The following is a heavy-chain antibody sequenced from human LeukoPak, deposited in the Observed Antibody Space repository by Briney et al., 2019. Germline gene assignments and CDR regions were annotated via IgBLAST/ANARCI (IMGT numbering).Heavy chain of an antibody. CDR1: GGSFSDYY. CDR3: ERGRTVVRGVIITR. D-gene: IGHD3-10*01. J-gene: IGHJ4*02. V-gene: IGHV4-34*01. CDR2: INHSGST. Sequence: SETLSLTCAVYGGSFSDYYWSWIRQPPGKGLEWIGEINHSGSTNYNPSLKSRVTISVDTSKNQFSLKLSSVTAADTAVYYCERGRTVVRGVIITRWGQGTLVTVSS.